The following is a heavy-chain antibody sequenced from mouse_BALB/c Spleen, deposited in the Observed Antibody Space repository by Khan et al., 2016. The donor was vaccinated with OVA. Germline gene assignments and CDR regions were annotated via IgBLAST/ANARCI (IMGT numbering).Heavy chain of an antibody. CDR2: FILTSGSI. V-gene: IGHV1-22*01. J-gene: IGHJ3*01. Sequence: VRLQQSGPELVKPGTSLKMSCKTSGYTFTEYSIHWMKQGHGKSLEWIGGFILTSGSISSNCNYRDKATLTVDKSSSTSFMVLRSLTSDDSAVYYCGRGKYYGSTSWFAYWGQGTLVTVSA. CDR3: GRGKYYGSTSWFAY. D-gene: IGHD1-1*01. CDR1: GYTFTEYS.